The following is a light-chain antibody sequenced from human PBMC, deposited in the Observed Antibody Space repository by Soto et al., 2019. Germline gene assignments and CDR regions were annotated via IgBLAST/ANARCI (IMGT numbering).Light chain of an antibody. CDR2: EVS. CDR1: SSDVGSYNL. CDR3: CSYAGSSTFSYV. Sequence: QAALTQPASVCGSPGQSITISCTGTSSDVGSYNLVSWYQQHPGKAPKLMIYEVSKRPSGVSNRFSGSKSGNTASLTISGLQAEDEADYYCCSYAGSSTFSYVFGTGTKLTVL. J-gene: IGLJ1*01. V-gene: IGLV2-23*02.